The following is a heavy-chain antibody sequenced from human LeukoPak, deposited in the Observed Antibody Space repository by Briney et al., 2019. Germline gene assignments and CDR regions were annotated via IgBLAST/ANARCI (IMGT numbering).Heavy chain of an antibody. V-gene: IGHV1-24*01. CDR1: GYTLTELS. CDR3: ATDLYSGSYYDFDY. Sequence: ASVKVSCKVSGYTLTELSMHWVRQAPGKGLEWMGGFDPEDGETIYAQKFQGRVTMTEDTSTDTAYMELSSLRSEDTAVYYCATDLYSGSYYDFDYWGQGTLVTVSS. CDR2: FDPEDGET. J-gene: IGHJ4*02. D-gene: IGHD1-26*01.